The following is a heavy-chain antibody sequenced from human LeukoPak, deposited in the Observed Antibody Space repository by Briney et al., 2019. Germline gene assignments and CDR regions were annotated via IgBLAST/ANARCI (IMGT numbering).Heavy chain of an antibody. CDR2: ISGSGGST. CDR3: AKGNTMIVVVSDY. CDR1: GFTFSSYA. D-gene: IGHD3-22*01. J-gene: IGHJ4*02. Sequence: GGSLRLSCAASGFTFSSYAMSWVRQAPGKGLEWVSAISGSGGSTYYADPVKGRFTISRDNSKNTLYLQMNSLRAEDTAVYYCAKGNTMIVVVSDYWGQGTLVTVSS. V-gene: IGHV3-23*01.